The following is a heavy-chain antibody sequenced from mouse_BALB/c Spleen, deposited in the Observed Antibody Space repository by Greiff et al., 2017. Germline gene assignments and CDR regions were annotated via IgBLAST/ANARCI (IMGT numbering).Heavy chain of an antibody. CDR3: ARRSYDSSWFAY. CDR2: ISYSGST. CDR1: GDSITSGY. D-gene: IGHD2-4*01. V-gene: IGHV3-8*02. J-gene: IGHJ3*01. Sequence: DVMLVESGPSLVKPSQTLSLTCSVTGDSITSGYWNWIRKFPGNKLEYMGYISYSGSTYYNPSLKSRISITRDTSKNQYYLQLNSVTTEDTATYYCARRSYDSSWFAYWGQGTLVTVSA.